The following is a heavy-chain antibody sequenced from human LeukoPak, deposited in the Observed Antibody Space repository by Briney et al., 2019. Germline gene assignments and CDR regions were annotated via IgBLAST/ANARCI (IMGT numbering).Heavy chain of an antibody. CDR3: AREEAVSRYYDFWSGYYSHFDY. J-gene: IGHJ4*02. D-gene: IGHD3-3*01. CDR2: IYTSGST. V-gene: IGHV4-4*07. CDR1: GGSISSYY. Sequence: SETLSLTCTVSGGSISSYYWSWIRQPAGKGLEWIGRIYTSGSTNYNPSLKSRVTMSVDTSKNQFSLKLSSVTAADTAVYYCAREEAVSRYYDFWSGYYSHFDYWGQGTLVTVSS.